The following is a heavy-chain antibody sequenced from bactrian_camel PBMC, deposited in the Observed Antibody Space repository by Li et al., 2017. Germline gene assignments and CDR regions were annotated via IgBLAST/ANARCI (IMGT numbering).Heavy chain of an antibody. V-gene: IGHV3S53*01. D-gene: IGHD6*01. CDR1: GSIYSSDC. CDR2: IDASGST. CDR3: AAETFGSCSWRPGAADFSL. Sequence: VQLVESGGDSVQAGGSLRLSCVASGSIYSSDCMAWFRQAPGKKREAVGYIDASGSTTYADSVKGRFTISRENVKNTLMFYLLMNNLEPEDTAMYYCAAETFGSCSWRPGAADFSLWSQGTQVTVS. J-gene: IGHJ6*01.